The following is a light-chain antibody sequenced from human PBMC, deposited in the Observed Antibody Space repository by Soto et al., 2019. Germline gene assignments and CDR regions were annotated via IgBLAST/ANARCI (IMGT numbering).Light chain of an antibody. CDR2: WAS. V-gene: IGKV4-1*01. J-gene: IGKJ2*01. CDR1: QSVLYSADNMNY. Sequence: DIVMTQSPDSLAVSLGERATINCKSSQSVLYSADNMNYLTWYQQKPGQPPKLLIYWASTRESGVPDRFSGSGSGTDFTLTINSLQAEDVAVYYCQQYYNTPYTFGHGTKLEI. CDR3: QQYYNTPYT.